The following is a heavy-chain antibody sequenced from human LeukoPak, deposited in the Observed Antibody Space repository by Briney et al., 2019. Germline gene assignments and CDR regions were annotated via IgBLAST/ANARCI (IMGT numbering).Heavy chain of an antibody. CDR3: ATLEPYVGKDAFDI. D-gene: IGHD1-26*01. CDR1: GYTLTGYY. Sequence: ASVKVSCRASGYTLTGYYMHWVRQAPGQGLEWMGRINPNSGGTNYAQKFQGRVTMTRDTSISTAYLELSRLRYDDTAVYYCATLEPYVGKDAFDIWGQGTMVTVSS. CDR2: INPNSGGT. J-gene: IGHJ3*02. V-gene: IGHV1-2*06.